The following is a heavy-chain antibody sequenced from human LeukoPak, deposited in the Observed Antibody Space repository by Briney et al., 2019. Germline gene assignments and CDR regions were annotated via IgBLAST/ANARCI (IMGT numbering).Heavy chain of an antibody. D-gene: IGHD5-18*01. J-gene: IGHJ4*02. V-gene: IGHV1-8*01. CDR3: ARARRGYSYGTNFYYFDY. CDR2: MSPNSGNA. Sequence: ASVKVSCKASGYTFTSYDINWVRQATGQGLEWMGWMSPNSGNAGYAQKFQGRVTMTRNTSISTAYMELSSLRSEDTAVYYCARARRGYSYGTNFYYFDYWGQGTLVTVSS. CDR1: GYTFTSYD.